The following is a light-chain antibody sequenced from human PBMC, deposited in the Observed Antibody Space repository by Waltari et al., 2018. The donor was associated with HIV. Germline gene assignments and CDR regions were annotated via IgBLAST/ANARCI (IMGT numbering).Light chain of an antibody. J-gene: IGLJ3*02. CDR1: RRAVGGHHS. CDR3: SSYTSSSPWV. Sequence: HSALPQSASVSASPGQSLTISCTGTRRAVGGHHSFSWHQQHPGKAPKLMIYEVSTRPSGVSNRFSGPKSGNTASLTISGLQAEDEADYYCSSYTSSSPWVFGGGTKLTVL. CDR2: EVS. V-gene: IGLV2-14*01.